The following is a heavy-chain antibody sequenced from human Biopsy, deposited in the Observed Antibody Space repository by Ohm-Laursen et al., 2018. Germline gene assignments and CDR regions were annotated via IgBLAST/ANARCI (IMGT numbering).Heavy chain of an antibody. J-gene: IGHJ6*02. D-gene: IGHD7-27*01. CDR3: ARLWGGYHFHGMDV. CDR1: GGSISSFY. CDR2: ISDSGST. Sequence: TLSLTCVASGGSISSFYWTWIRQPPGKGPEWIGDISDSGSTNYKPSLKSRVTMSVDTSKNQFSLKLSSVTAADTAVYYCARLWGGYHFHGMDVWGQGTTVTVSS. V-gene: IGHV4-4*09.